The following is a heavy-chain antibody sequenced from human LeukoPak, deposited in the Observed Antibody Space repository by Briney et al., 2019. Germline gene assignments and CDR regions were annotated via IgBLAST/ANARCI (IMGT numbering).Heavy chain of an antibody. D-gene: IGHD3-22*01. CDR1: GFTFSSYS. V-gene: IGHV3-21*01. J-gene: IGHJ4*02. CDR3: ARGEYYYDGGY. Sequence: GGSLRLSCAASGFTFSSYSMNWVRQAPGKGLEWVSSISGSSSYTYYADSVKGRFTISRDNAKNSLYLQMSSLRAEDTAVYYCARGEYYYDGGYWGQGTLVTVSS. CDR2: ISGSSSYT.